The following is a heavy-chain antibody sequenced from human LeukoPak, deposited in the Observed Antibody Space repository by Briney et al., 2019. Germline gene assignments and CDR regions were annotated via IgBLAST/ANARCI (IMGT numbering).Heavy chain of an antibody. Sequence: PSETLSLTCTVSGGSISSGSYYWSWIRQPAGKGLEWIGRIYTSGSTIYNPSLKSRVTISVDTSKNQFSLKLSSVTAADTAVYYCARVGAPNYDFWSGYLRYYYYYYYMDVWGKGTTVTVSS. CDR2: IYTSGST. CDR1: GGSISSGSYY. D-gene: IGHD3-3*01. J-gene: IGHJ6*03. CDR3: ARVGAPNYDFWSGYLRYYYYYYYMDV. V-gene: IGHV4-61*02.